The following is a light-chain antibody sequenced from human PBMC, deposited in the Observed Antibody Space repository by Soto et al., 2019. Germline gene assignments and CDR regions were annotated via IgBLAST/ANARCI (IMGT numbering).Light chain of an antibody. CDR3: QQYSRAPPT. Sequence: EIVLTQSPGTLSLSPGERATLSCRARQSVNSNYLAWYQQKPGQAPRLLIYDASSRATGIPDRFSGSGSGTDFTLTISRLEPEDFAVYYCQQYSRAPPTFGQGTKVDIK. J-gene: IGKJ1*01. V-gene: IGKV3-20*01. CDR1: QSVNSNY. CDR2: DAS.